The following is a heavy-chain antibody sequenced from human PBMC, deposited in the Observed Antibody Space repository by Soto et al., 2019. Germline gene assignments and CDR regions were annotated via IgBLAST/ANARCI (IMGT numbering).Heavy chain of an antibody. CDR1: GYTFTSYY. D-gene: IGHD3-22*01. J-gene: IGHJ1*01. Sequence: QVQLVQSGAEVKKPGASVKVSCKASGYTFTSYYMHWVRQAPGQGLEWMGIINPSGGSTSYAQKFQGRVTMTRDTSTSTVYMELSSLRSEDTAVYYCARSDYYDSSGYYYPFQHWGQGTLVTVSS. CDR2: INPSGGST. V-gene: IGHV1-46*01. CDR3: ARSDYYDSSGYYYPFQH.